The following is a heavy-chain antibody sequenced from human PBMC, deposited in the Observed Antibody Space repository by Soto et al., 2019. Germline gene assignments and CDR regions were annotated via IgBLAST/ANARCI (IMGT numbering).Heavy chain of an antibody. CDR2: INPSGGST. D-gene: IGHD6-13*01. CDR1: GYTFTSYY. Sequence: ASVKVSCKASGYTFTSYYMHWVRQAPGQGLEWMGIINPSGGSTSYAQKFQGRVTMTRDTSTSTVYMELSSLRSEDTAVYYCARAHYPTPQLGPFDTWGQGTLVTVSS. CDR3: ARAHYPTPQLGPFDT. V-gene: IGHV1-46*01. J-gene: IGHJ5*02.